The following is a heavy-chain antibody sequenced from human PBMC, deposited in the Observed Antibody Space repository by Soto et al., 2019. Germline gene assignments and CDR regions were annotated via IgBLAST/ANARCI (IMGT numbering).Heavy chain of an antibody. CDR3: ARDYSVSGSYAPWFDP. CDR1: GFTFSGSA. Sequence: GGSLRLSCAASGFTFSGSAMHWVRQAPGKGLEWVSAISGSGGNTYYADSVKGRFTISRDSSKNTLYLQMDSLTVEDTALYFCARDYSVSGSYAPWFDPWGQGTLVTVSS. D-gene: IGHD3-10*01. CDR2: ISGSGGNT. J-gene: IGHJ5*02. V-gene: IGHV3-23*01.